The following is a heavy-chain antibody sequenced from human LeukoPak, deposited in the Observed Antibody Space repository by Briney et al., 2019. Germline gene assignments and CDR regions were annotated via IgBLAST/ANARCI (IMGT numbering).Heavy chain of an antibody. CDR1: GGSISNYY. CDR2: FYSSGSY. J-gene: IGHJ6*02. Sequence: PSETLSLTCTVSGGSISNYYWSWIRQPAGKGLEWIGRFYSSGSYNYNPSLKSRVTMSVDTPKNQFSLRLSSVTAADTAVYYCARLFPATGTPYYYIMDVWGQGTTVTVSS. V-gene: IGHV4-4*07. D-gene: IGHD6-13*01. CDR3: ARLFPATGTPYYYIMDV.